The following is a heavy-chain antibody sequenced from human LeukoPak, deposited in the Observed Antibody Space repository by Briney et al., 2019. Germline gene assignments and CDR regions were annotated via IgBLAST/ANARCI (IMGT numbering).Heavy chain of an antibody. Sequence: SVKVSCKASGGTFSSYAISWVRQAPGQGLEWMGGIIPIFGTANYAQRFQGRVTITADESTSTAYMELSSLRSEDTAVYYCAKKYPSSMAPLDYWGQGTLVTVSS. J-gene: IGHJ4*02. CDR3: AKKYPSSMAPLDY. CDR1: GGTFSSYA. D-gene: IGHD2/OR15-2a*01. V-gene: IGHV1-69*01. CDR2: IIPIFGTA.